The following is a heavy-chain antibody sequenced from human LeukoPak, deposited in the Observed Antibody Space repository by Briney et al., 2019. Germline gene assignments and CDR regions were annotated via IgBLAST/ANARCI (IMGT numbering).Heavy chain of an antibody. CDR2: INHSGST. D-gene: IGHD3-22*01. CDR3: ARVARITMIVVVFDY. Sequence: PSETLSLTCAVYGGSFSGYYWSWIRQPPGKGLEWIGEINHSGSTNYNPSLKSRVTISVDTSKNQFSLKLSSVTAADTAVYYCARVARITMIVVVFDYWGQGTLVTVSS. J-gene: IGHJ4*02. V-gene: IGHV4-34*09. CDR1: GGSFSGYY.